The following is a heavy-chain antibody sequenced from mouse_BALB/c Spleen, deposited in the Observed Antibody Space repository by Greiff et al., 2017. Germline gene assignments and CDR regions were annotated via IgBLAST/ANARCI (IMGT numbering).Heavy chain of an antibody. J-gene: IGHJ1*01. Sequence: EVQLQQSGPELVKPGASVKMSCKASGYTFTSYVMHWVKQKPGQGLEWIGYINPYNDGTKYNEKFKGKATLTSDKSSSTAYMELSSLTSEDSAVYYCARAGDYDGYWYFDVWGAGTTVTVSS. CDR2: INPYNDGT. D-gene: IGHD2-4*01. CDR3: ARAGDYDGYWYFDV. CDR1: GYTFTSYV. V-gene: IGHV1-14*01.